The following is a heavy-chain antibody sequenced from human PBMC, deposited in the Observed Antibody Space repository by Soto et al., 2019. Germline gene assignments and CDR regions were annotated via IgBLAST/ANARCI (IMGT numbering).Heavy chain of an antibody. J-gene: IGHJ6*02. D-gene: IGHD7-27*01. CDR2: ISSGSNT. CDR3: AKASATGKSDGMDV. CDR1: GFPFSSYA. V-gene: IGHV3-23*01. Sequence: EVQLLESGGGLVQPGGSLRLSCVASGFPFSSYAMSWVRQTPGRGLECVSSISSGSNTSYTDSVRGRFTISRDNSKNSLYLQMSSLRADDTALYYCAKASATGKSDGMDVWGQGTTVSVSS.